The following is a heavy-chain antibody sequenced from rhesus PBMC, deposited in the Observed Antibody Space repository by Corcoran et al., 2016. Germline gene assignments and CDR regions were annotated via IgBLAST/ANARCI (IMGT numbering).Heavy chain of an antibody. V-gene: IGHV4S10*01. CDR3: ARGQYLDWLLWGY. CDR1: GGSISDSYR. D-gene: IGHD3-3*01. J-gene: IGHJ4*01. Sequence: QVQLQESGPGVVKPSETLSLTCAGSGGSISDSYRWSWIRQPPGKGLEWIGYIYVSSPSTTNNPSRKSRVTISKDTSKNQFSLKLSSVTAADTAVYYCARGQYLDWLLWGYWGQGVLVTVSS. CDR2: IYVSSPST.